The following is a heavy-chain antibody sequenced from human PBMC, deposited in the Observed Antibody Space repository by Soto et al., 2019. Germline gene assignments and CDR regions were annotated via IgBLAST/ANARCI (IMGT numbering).Heavy chain of an antibody. Sequence: QVQLVQSGAEVKKPGSSVKVSCKASGGTFSSYAISWVRQAPGQGLEWMGGIIPIFGTANYAQKFQGRVTITAGESTSTAYMELSSLRSEDTAGYYCARAPLGVPADYYCGMDVWGQGTTVTVSS. D-gene: IGHD2-2*01. CDR2: IIPIFGTA. CDR1: GGTFSSYA. CDR3: ARAPLGVPADYYCGMDV. J-gene: IGHJ6*02. V-gene: IGHV1-69*12.